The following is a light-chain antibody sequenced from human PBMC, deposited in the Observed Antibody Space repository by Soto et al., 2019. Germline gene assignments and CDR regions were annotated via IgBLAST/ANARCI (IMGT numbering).Light chain of an antibody. CDR1: QSISSR. J-gene: IGKJ1*01. V-gene: IGKV1-5*03. CDR3: QQDTTYSRR. CDR2: KAS. Sequence: IQMTQSPSTLSASVGDRVTITCQASQSISSRLAWYQQKPGKAPKVLLYKASYLGSGVPSRFSGSGSGTGFTLTISSLQPEDAATYVCQQDTTYSRRFGQGTKVEIK.